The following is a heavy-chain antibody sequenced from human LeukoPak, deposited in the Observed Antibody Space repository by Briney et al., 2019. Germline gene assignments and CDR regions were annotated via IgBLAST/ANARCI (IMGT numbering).Heavy chain of an antibody. CDR2: NRDKSKSYTT. CDR3: TRPSYYDSRGYSTNGFDI. Sequence: GGSLRLSCVASGFTVSDHYIDWVRQAPGKGLEWVGRNRDKSKSYTTDYAASVQGRFTISRDDSKNSLYLQMYSLKTEDTAVYFCTRPSYYDSRGYSTNGFDIWGQGTMVTVSS. D-gene: IGHD3-22*01. J-gene: IGHJ3*02. CDR1: GFTVSDHY. V-gene: IGHV3-72*01.